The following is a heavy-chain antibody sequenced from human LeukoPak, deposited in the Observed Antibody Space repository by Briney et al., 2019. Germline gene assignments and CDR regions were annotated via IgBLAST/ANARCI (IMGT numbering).Heavy chain of an antibody. J-gene: IGHJ4*02. CDR3: ARAPGYCSSTSCGHTPDY. D-gene: IGHD2-2*01. CDR1: GGTFSSYA. Sequence: ASVKVSCKASGGTFSSYAISWVRQAPGQGLEWMGRIIPILGIANYAETFQGRVTITADKSTSTAYMELSRLRSDDTAVYYCARAPGYCSSTSCGHTPDYWGQGTLVTVSS. V-gene: IGHV1-69*04. CDR2: IIPILGIA.